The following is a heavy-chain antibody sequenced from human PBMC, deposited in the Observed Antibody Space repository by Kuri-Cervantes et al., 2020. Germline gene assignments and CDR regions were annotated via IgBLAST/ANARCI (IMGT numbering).Heavy chain of an antibody. CDR2: ISTTGSYM. V-gene: IGHV3-21*01. Sequence: GGSLRLSCAASGFTFSGQSMNWVRQAPGKGLEWVSSISTTGSYMYYSDSVKGRFTISRDNAKNSLYLQMNDLRAEDTAVYYCVRDSYWSSLNWGQGTLVTVSS. D-gene: IGHD1-26*01. J-gene: IGHJ4*02. CDR1: GFTFSGQS. CDR3: VRDSYWSSLN.